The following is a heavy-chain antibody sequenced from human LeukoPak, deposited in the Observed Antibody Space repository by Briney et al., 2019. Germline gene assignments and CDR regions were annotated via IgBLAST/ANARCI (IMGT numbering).Heavy chain of an antibody. Sequence: EASVKVSCKASGYTFTGYFMYWVRQAPGQGLEWMGWINHNSGGTNYAQKFQGRVTMNRDTSISTSYMELSRLRSDDTAVYYCARGDYGSGSHYSPNSYHMDVWGKGTTVTVSS. CDR3: ARGDYGSGSHYSPNSYHMDV. D-gene: IGHD3-10*01. J-gene: IGHJ6*03. V-gene: IGHV1-2*02. CDR2: INHNSGGT. CDR1: GYTFTGYF.